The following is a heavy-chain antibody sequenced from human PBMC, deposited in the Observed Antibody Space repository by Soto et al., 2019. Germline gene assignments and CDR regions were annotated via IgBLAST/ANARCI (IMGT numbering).Heavy chain of an antibody. V-gene: IGHV4-4*02. CDR1: AGSISSSNW. CDR3: ARARGKGIAAEAPDYYYYYGMDV. Sequence: PSETLSLTCAVSAGSISSSNWWSWVRQPPGKGLEWIGEIYHSGSTNYNPSLKSRVTISVDKSKNQFSLKLSSVTAAATAVYYCARARGKGIAAEAPDYYYYYGMDVWGQETTLTVSS. CDR2: IYHSGST. D-gene: IGHD6-13*01. J-gene: IGHJ6*02.